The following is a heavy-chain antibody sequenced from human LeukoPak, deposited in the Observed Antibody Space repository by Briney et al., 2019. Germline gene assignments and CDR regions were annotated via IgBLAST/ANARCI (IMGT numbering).Heavy chain of an antibody. CDR1: GDSVSSNSAA. D-gene: IGHD2-2*02. CDR3: ARATNIVVVPAAIGPEYFQH. CDR2: TYYRSKWYN. J-gene: IGHJ1*01. Sequence: SQTLSLTCAISGDSVSSNSAAWNWIRQSPSRGLEWLGRTYYRSKWYNDYAVSVKSRITINPDTSKNQFSLQLNSVTPEDTAVYYCARATNIVVVPAAIGPEYFQHWGQGTLVTVSS. V-gene: IGHV6-1*01.